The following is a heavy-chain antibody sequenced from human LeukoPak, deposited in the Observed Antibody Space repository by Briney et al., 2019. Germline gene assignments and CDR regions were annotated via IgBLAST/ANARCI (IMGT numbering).Heavy chain of an antibody. J-gene: IGHJ4*02. CDR3: ARLYSSGWMLIDY. CDR2: IYYSGST. CDR1: GGSISSSSYY. Sequence: PSETLSLTXTVSGGSISSSSYYWGWIRQPPGKGLEWIGSIYYSGSTYYNPSLKSRVTISVDTSNNQFSLKLSSVTAADTALYYCARLYSSGWMLIDYWGQGTLVTVSS. D-gene: IGHD6-19*01. V-gene: IGHV4-39*01.